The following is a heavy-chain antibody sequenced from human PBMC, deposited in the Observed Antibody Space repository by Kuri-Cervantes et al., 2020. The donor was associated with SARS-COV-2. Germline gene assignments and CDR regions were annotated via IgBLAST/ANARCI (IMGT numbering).Heavy chain of an antibody. V-gene: IGHV4-38-2*02. Sequence: GSLRLSCTVSGYSISSGYYWGWIRQPPGKGLEWIGSIYHSGSTNYNPSLKSRVTISVDTSKNQFSLKLSSVTAADTAVYYCARVRHPYWYFDLWGRGTLVTVSS. J-gene: IGHJ2*01. CDR2: IYHSGST. D-gene: IGHD1-1*01. CDR3: ARVRHPYWYFDL. CDR1: GYSISSGYY.